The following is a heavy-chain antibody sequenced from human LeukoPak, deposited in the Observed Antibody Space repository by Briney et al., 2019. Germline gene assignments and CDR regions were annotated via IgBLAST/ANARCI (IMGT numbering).Heavy chain of an antibody. CDR3: ARDQFPDY. V-gene: IGHV3-66*01. CDR2: IYSGGTT. CDR1: GFTVSRSY. Sequence: PGGSLRLSCAASGFTVSRSYMNWVRQAPGKGLEWVSVIYSGGTTYYADSVKGRFTISRDNSKNSLYLQMNSLRAEDTAVYYCARDQFPDYWGQGTLVTVSS. J-gene: IGHJ4*02. D-gene: IGHD5-24*01.